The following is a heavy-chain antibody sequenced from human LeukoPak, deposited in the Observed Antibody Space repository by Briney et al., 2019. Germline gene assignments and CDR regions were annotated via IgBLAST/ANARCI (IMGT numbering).Heavy chain of an antibody. Sequence: GGSLRLSCVASGFSFSSYWMHWVSQAPGKGMVWVSRIDSDVSSTIYADSVKGRFAISRDNAKNTLYLQMNSLRVEDTAVYYCARDGSLPDYWGQGTLVTVSS. V-gene: IGHV3-74*01. CDR2: IDSDVSST. CDR1: GFSFSSYW. J-gene: IGHJ4*02. CDR3: ARDGSLPDY.